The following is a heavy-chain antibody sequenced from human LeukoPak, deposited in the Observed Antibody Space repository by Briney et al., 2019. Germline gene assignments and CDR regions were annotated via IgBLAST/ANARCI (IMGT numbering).Heavy chain of an antibody. CDR3: ARGGGWYLSIRRFDY. CDR1: GGSISSYY. V-gene: IGHV4-4*07. J-gene: IGHJ4*02. CDR2: IYTSGST. Sequence: PSETLSLTCTVSGGSISSYYWSWIRQPAGKGLEWIGRIYTSGSTNYNPSLESRVTISLDKSKNQFSLKLSSVTAADTAVYYYARGGGWYLSIRRFDYWGQGTLVTVSS. D-gene: IGHD6-19*01.